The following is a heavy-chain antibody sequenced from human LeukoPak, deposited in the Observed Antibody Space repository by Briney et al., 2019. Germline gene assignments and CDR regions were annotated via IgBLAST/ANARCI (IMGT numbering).Heavy chain of an antibody. CDR1: GFTFSSYA. D-gene: IGHD3-22*01. Sequence: GGSLRLSCPASGFTFSSYAMSWVRQAPGKGLEWVPAISGSGGSTYYADSVKGRFTISRDNSKNTLYLQMNSLRAEDTAVYYCAKGHDSSGYYWDWFHPWGQGTLVTVSS. CDR2: ISGSGGST. J-gene: IGHJ5*02. CDR3: AKGHDSSGYYWDWFHP. V-gene: IGHV3-23*01.